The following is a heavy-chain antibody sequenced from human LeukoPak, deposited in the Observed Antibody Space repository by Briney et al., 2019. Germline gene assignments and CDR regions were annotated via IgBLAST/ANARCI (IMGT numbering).Heavy chain of an antibody. J-gene: IGHJ3*02. Sequence: GRSLRLSCAASGFTFSSYAMHWVRQAPGKGLEWVAVISYDGSNKYYADSVKGRFTISRDNSKNTLYLQMNSLRAEDTAVYYCARDPMTTVTPAAFDIWGQGTMVTVSS. V-gene: IGHV3-30-3*01. CDR2: ISYDGSNK. D-gene: IGHD4-17*01. CDR3: ARDPMTTVTPAAFDI. CDR1: GFTFSSYA.